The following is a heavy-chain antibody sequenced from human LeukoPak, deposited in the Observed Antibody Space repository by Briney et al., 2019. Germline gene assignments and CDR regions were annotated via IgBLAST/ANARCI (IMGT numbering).Heavy chain of an antibody. CDR1: GFTFGSYS. CDR3: AKTVVPAAKGRYNWFDP. V-gene: IGHV3-21*04. J-gene: IGHJ5*02. CDR2: ISSSSSYI. Sequence: PGGSLRLSCAASGFTFGSYSMNWVRQAPGKGLEWVSSISSSSSYIYYADSVKGRFTISRDNSKNTLYLQMNSLRAEDTAVYYCAKTVVPAAKGRYNWFDPWGQGTLVTVSS. D-gene: IGHD2-2*01.